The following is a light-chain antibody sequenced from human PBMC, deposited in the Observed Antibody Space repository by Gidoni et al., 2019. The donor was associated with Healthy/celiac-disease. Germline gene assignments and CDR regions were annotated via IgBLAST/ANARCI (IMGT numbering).Light chain of an antibody. CDR3: QQFYTTPWT. V-gene: IGKV4-1*01. CDR2: CAS. Sequence: DIVMTQSPYSLAVPLGESATSNCKSTQSVLYSSNNKNYFACYQQKPGHPPKLLMYCASTRESGVPDRFSGSGSATDFTLTISSLQAEDVAVYYCQQFYTTPWTFGQGTKVEIK. J-gene: IGKJ1*01. CDR1: QSVLYSSNNKNY.